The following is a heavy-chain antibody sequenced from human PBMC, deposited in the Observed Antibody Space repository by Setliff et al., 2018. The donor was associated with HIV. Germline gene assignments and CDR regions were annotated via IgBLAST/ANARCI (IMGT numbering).Heavy chain of an antibody. CDR2: FYTGTT. D-gene: IGHD3-22*01. J-gene: IGHJ3*02. V-gene: IGHV4-4*08. CDR3: ARAPTDHYDPTRLGGGLDI. Sequence: PSETMSLTCNVYGASIRNYYWSWIRQAPGRGIEWLGFFYTGTTYYNPSLKSRVTISVDTSKKQISLKVKSVTAADTAVYYCARAPTDHYDPTRLGGGLDIWGQGTMVTVSS. CDR1: GASIRNYY.